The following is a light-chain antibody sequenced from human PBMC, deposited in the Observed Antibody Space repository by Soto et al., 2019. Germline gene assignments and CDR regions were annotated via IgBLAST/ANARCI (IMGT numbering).Light chain of an antibody. CDR3: QQRSNWPPRIT. J-gene: IGKJ5*01. Sequence: EIVLSQSPATLSLSPGERATLSCRASQSVSSFLAWYQQKPGQAPRLLIYYASNRATGIPATFSGSGSGTDFTLTISSLEPEDFAVYYCQQRSNWPPRITCGQGTRLEIK. V-gene: IGKV3-11*01. CDR2: YAS. CDR1: QSVSSF.